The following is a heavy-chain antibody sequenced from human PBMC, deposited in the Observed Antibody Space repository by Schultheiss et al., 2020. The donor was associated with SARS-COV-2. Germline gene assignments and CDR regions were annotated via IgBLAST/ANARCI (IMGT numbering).Heavy chain of an antibody. J-gene: IGHJ3*02. CDR3: ARPIAAARGKDAFDI. CDR2: ISWNSGSI. Sequence: GGSLRLSCAASGFTFDDYAMHWVRQAPGKGLEWVSGISWNSGSIGYADSVKGRFTISRDNAKNSLYLQMNSLRAEDTAVYYCARPIAAARGKDAFDIWGQGTMVTVSS. D-gene: IGHD6-13*01. CDR1: GFTFDDYA. V-gene: IGHV3-9*01.